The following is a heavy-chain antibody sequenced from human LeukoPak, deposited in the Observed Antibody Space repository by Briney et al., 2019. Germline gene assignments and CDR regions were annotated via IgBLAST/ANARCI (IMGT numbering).Heavy chain of an antibody. Sequence: GGSLRLSCAASGFTFSSYSMNWVRQAPGKGLEWVSSISSSSSYIYYADSVKGRFTISRDNAKNSLYLQMNSLRAEDTAVYYCAREARYQYGLNAFDIWGQGTMVTVSS. J-gene: IGHJ3*02. CDR3: AREARYQYGLNAFDI. D-gene: IGHD2-2*01. CDR1: GFTFSSYS. CDR2: ISSSSSYI. V-gene: IGHV3-21*01.